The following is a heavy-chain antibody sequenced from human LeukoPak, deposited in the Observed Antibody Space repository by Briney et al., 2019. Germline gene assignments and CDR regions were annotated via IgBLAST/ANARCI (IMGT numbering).Heavy chain of an antibody. CDR1: GITFSSSE. V-gene: IGHV3-48*03. CDR2: ISGSGGHI. D-gene: IGHD5-18*01. J-gene: IGHJ4*02. Sequence: PGGSLRLSCVASGITFSSSEMKWVRPAPGKGLEWSSCISGSGGHIYYADSVKGRFTISRDHAKNSLYLQMNSRRAEDTAVYYCARGFRDTAMFWDLWGQGTGVSVS. CDR3: ARGFRDTAMFWDL.